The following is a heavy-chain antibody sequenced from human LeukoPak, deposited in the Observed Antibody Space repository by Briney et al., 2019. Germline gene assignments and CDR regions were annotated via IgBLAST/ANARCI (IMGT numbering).Heavy chain of an antibody. Sequence: GESLKISCKASGYSFSNYWIGWVRQMPGKGLEWMVIIYPGGSDTRYSPSFQGQVTISADKSITTGYLQWSSLKASDTAMYYCARAPTSVSNPYYFDYWGQGALVTVSS. CDR1: GYSFSNYW. CDR3: ARAPTSVSNPYYFDY. D-gene: IGHD4-11*01. V-gene: IGHV5-51*01. CDR2: IYPGGSDT. J-gene: IGHJ4*02.